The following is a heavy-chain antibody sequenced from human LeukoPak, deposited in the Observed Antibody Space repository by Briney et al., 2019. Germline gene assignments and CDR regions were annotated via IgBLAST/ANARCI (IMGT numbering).Heavy chain of an antibody. CDR3: ARENMEQQLVRRFDY. CDR2: IKQDGSEK. Sequence: GGSLRLSCAASGFTFSSYEMSWVRQAPGKGLEWVANIKQDGSEKYYVDSVKGRFTISRDNAKNSLYLQMNSLRAEDTAVYYCARENMEQQLVRRFDYWGQGTLVTVSS. J-gene: IGHJ4*02. V-gene: IGHV3-7*01. CDR1: GFTFSSYE. D-gene: IGHD6-13*01.